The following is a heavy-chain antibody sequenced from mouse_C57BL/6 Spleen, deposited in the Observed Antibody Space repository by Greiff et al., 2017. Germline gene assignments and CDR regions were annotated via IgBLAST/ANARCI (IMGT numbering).Heavy chain of an antibody. CDR2: IHPKSGST. D-gene: IGHD4-1*01. CDR1: GYTFTSYW. J-gene: IGHJ2*01. V-gene: IGHV1-64*01. Sequence: QVKLQQPGAELVKPGASVKLSCKASGYTFTSYWMHWVKQRPGQGLEWIGMIHPKSGSTNYNEKFKSKATLTVDKSSSTAYMQLSSLTSEDSAVYYCARNWDYFDYWGQGTTLTVSS. CDR3: ARNWDYFDY.